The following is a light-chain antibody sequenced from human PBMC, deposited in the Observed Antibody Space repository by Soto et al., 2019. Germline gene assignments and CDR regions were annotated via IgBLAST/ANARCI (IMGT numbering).Light chain of an antibody. Sequence: QSALTQPASVSGPPGQSITISCTGTSSDVGGYNYVSWYQLHPGKAPKLIIYEVSHRPSGASNHFSGYKSGNTASLTISGLQAEDEADYYCSSYTSTSTPCVFGTGTKVTVL. CDR2: EVS. CDR3: SSYTSTSTPCV. V-gene: IGLV2-14*01. CDR1: SSDVGGYNY. J-gene: IGLJ1*01.